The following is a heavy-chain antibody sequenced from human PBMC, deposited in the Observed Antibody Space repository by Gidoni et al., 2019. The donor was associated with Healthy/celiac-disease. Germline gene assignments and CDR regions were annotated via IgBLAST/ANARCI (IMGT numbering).Heavy chain of an antibody. V-gene: IGHV3-48*02. J-gene: IGHJ4*02. CDR2: ISSSSSTI. CDR3: ARDYYGSGSYYKRNYFDY. CDR1: GFPFSSYS. D-gene: IGHD3-10*01. Sequence: EVQLVESGGGLVQPGGSLRLSCAASGFPFSSYSMNWVRQAPGKGSEGVSYISSSSSTIYYADSVKGRFTISRDNAKNSLYLQMNSLRDEDTAVYYCARDYYGSGSYYKRNYFDYWGQGTLVTVSS.